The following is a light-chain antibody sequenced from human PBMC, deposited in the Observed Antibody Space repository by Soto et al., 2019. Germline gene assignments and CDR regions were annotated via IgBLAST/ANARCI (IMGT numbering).Light chain of an antibody. Sequence: EIVLTQSPDTLSLFPGERATLSCRASQSVSSTYLAWYQQKPGQAPRPLISAASSRATGTPDRFSGSGSGTDFTLTIRRLEREDFAVYYCQQYGSSRWTFGQGTKVEIK. CDR1: QSVSSTY. J-gene: IGKJ1*01. V-gene: IGKV3-20*01. CDR3: QQYGSSRWT. CDR2: AAS.